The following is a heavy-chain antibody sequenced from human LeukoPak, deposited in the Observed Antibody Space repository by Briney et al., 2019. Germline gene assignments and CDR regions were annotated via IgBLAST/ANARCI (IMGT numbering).Heavy chain of an antibody. J-gene: IGHJ4*02. D-gene: IGHD1-26*01. CDR2: ISAYNGNT. CDR3: ARDTPSGSYQDFDY. V-gene: IGHV1-18*01. CDR1: GYTFTSYG. Sequence: ASVKVSCKASGYTFTSYGISWVRQAPGQGLEWMGWISAYNGNTNYAQKLQGRVTMTTDTSASTAYMELSRLRSDDTAVYYCARDTPSGSYQDFDYWGQGTLVTVSS.